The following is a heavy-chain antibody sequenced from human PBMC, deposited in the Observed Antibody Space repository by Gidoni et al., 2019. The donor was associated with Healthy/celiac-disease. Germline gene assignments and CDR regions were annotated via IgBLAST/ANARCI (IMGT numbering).Heavy chain of an antibody. V-gene: IGHV4-31*03. CDR1: GGSISRGGYY. CDR2: IYYSGST. CDR3: ARERVDTAISVTSYFDL. J-gene: IGHJ2*01. D-gene: IGHD5-18*01. Sequence: QVQLQESGPGLVKPSQTLSLTCTVSGGSISRGGYYWSWIRQHPGKGLEWIGYIYYSGSTYYNPSLKSRVTISVDTSKNQFSLKLSSVTAADTAVYYCARERVDTAISVTSYFDLWGRGTLVTVSS.